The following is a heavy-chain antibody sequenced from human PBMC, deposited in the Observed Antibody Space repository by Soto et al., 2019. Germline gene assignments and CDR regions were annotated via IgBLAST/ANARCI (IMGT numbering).Heavy chain of an antibody. D-gene: IGHD1-7*01. J-gene: IGHJ5*02. CDR1: GYTFTSYG. CDR2: ISTYNGNT. Sequence: ASVKVSCKASGYTFTSYGISWVRQAPGQGLEWMGWISTYNGNTNFTQKLQGRVTMTTDTSTSTAYMELRSLRSDDTAVYYCARDREYNWNYNWFDLWGQGTLVTVSS. V-gene: IGHV1-18*01. CDR3: ARDREYNWNYNWFDL.